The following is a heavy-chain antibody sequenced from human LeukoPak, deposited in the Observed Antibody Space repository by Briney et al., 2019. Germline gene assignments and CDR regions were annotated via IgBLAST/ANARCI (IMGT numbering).Heavy chain of an antibody. CDR3: TRAPPGMAMMTDY. Sequence: ASAKVSCKASGYTFTNYHIAWVHQAPGQGLEWMGWVSTNDGNTVYAQRLQGRVTMTTDTSTSVAYMELRSLTSDDTAVYYCTRAPPGMAMMTDYWGQGTLVTVSS. V-gene: IGHV1-18*01. D-gene: IGHD5-12*01. J-gene: IGHJ4*02. CDR2: VSTNDGNT. CDR1: GYTFTNYH.